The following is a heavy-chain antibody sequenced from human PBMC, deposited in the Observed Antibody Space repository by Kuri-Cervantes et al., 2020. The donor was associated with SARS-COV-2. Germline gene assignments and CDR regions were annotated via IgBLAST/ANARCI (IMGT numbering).Heavy chain of an antibody. CDR3: AKGGDSTLDAFDI. Sequence: GGSLRLSCAASGFTFSSYAMSWVRQAPGKGLEWVSVIYRGGSSTYYADSVKGRFTISRDNSKNTLYLQMNSLRAEDTAVYYCAKGGDSTLDAFDIWGQGTMVTVSS. D-gene: IGHD4-17*01. V-gene: IGHV3-23*03. J-gene: IGHJ3*02. CDR2: IYRGGSST. CDR1: GFTFSSYA.